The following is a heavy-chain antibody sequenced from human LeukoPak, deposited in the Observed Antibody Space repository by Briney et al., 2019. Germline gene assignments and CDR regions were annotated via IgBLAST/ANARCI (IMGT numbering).Heavy chain of an antibody. V-gene: IGHV5-51*01. D-gene: IGHD4-23*01. CDR1: GYTFTNYW. Sequence: GESLKISCKGSGYTFTNYWIAWVRQMPGKGLDWMGVIYPLDSDARYSPSFQGQVTISADKSISTVYPQWSTLKASDTAMYYCARLEGNAFLDYWGQGTLVTVSS. J-gene: IGHJ4*02. CDR3: ARLEGNAFLDY. CDR2: IYPLDSDA.